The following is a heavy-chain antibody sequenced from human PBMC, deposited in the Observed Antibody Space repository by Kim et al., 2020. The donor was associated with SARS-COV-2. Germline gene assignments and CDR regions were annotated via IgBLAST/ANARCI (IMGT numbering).Heavy chain of an antibody. D-gene: IGHD3-10*01. Sequence: SETLSLTCAVYGGSFSGYYWSWIRQPPGKGLEWIGEINHSGSTNYNPSLKSRVTISVDTSKNQLSLKLSSVTAADTAVYYCAGSRYYGSGSREPYFDYWGQGTLVTVSS. J-gene: IGHJ4*02. CDR3: AGSRYYGSGSREPYFDY. V-gene: IGHV4-34*01. CDR1: GGSFSGYY. CDR2: INHSGST.